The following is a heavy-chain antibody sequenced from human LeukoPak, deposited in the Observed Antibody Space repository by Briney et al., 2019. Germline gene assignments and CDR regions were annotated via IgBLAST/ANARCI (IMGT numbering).Heavy chain of an antibody. CDR1: GFTFSDYY. J-gene: IGHJ5*02. Sequence: GGSLRLSCAASGFTFSDYYMSWIRQAPGKGLEWVSYISSSGSTIYYADSVKGRFTISRDNAKNSPYLQMNSLRAEDTAVYYCARVQTINWFDPWGQGTLVTVSS. V-gene: IGHV3-11*01. CDR3: ARVQTINWFDP. CDR2: ISSSGSTI. D-gene: IGHD5-24*01.